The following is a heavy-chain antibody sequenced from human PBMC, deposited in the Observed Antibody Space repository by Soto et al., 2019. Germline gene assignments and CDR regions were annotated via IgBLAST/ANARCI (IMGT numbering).Heavy chain of an antibody. CDR3: ARSVTDYYGSGSYSRSYSYMDV. CDR2: IYYSGST. D-gene: IGHD3-10*01. Sequence: SETLSLTCTVSGGSISSYYWSWIRQPPGKGLEWIGYIYYSGSTNYNPSLKSRVTISVDTSKNQFSLKLSSVTAADTAVYYCARSVTDYYGSGSYSRSYSYMDVGGKGTTVTVSS. CDR1: GGSISSYY. V-gene: IGHV4-59*08. J-gene: IGHJ6*03.